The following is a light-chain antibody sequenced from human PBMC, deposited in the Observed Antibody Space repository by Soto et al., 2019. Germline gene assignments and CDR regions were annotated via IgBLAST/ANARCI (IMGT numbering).Light chain of an antibody. CDR1: QTVNSN. Sequence: EIVMTQSPATLSLSPGERATLSCRASQTVNSNLAWFQQKPGQAPRLLIYRASTRAAGVPARFSGSGSGTEFTLTISSLQSEDIAIYFCQQHNNWPLTFGGGTKVEIK. CDR2: RAS. CDR3: QQHNNWPLT. J-gene: IGKJ4*01. V-gene: IGKV3-15*01.